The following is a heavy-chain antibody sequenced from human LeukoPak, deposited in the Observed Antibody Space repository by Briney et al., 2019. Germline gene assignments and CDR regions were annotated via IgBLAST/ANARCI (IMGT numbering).Heavy chain of an antibody. V-gene: IGHV4-59*12. CDR2: IYYSGST. CDR3: ARDDSSGYYLDY. Sequence: PSETLSLTCTVSGGSISSYYWSWIRQPPGKGLEWIGYIYYSGSTNYNPSLKSRVTISVDKSKNQFSLKLSSVTAADTAVYYCARDDSSGYYLDYWGQGTLVTVSS. J-gene: IGHJ4*02. D-gene: IGHD3-22*01. CDR1: GGSISSYY.